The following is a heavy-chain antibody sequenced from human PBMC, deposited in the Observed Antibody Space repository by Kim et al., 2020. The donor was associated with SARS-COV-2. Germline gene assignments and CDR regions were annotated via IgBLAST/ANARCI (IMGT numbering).Heavy chain of an antibody. CDR2: INNDGSTT. Sequence: GGSLRLSCAASGFTFSTHWMHWVRQAPGKGLVWVSRINNDGSTTNYADSVKGRFTISRDNAKNTLYLQMNSLRAKDTAVYSCVTGGSGYFHQWGQGTLVTVSS. D-gene: IGHD3-22*01. CDR1: GFTFSTHW. CDR3: VTGGSGYFHQ. V-gene: IGHV3-74*01. J-gene: IGHJ1*01.